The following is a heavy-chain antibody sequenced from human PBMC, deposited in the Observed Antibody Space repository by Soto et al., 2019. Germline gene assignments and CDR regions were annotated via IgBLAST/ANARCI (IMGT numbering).Heavy chain of an antibody. J-gene: IGHJ4*02. D-gene: IGHD1-26*01. V-gene: IGHV1-69*01. Sequence: QVQLVQSGAEVKKPGSSVKVSCKASGGTFSSYSINWVRQAPGQGLEWMGEIIPIFGTANYAQKFQGRVTITADESTSTAYMELSSLRSEDAAVYYCARDGGRRSGGIDYWGQGTLVTVSS. CDR2: IIPIFGTA. CDR3: ARDGGRRSGGIDY. CDR1: GGTFSSYS.